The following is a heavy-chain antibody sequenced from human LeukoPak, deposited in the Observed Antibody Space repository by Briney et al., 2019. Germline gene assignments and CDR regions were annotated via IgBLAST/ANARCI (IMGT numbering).Heavy chain of an antibody. D-gene: IGHD2-8*01. CDR3: ARDSLYAIDY. CDR2: IKQDGSEK. J-gene: IGHJ4*02. CDR1: GFTFSRYW. V-gene: IGHV3-7*01. Sequence: GGSLRLSCAASGFTFSRYWMSWVRQAPGKGLEWVANIKQDGSEKYYVDSVKGRFTISRDNAKNSLYLQMNSLRDEDTAVYYCARDSLYAIDYWGQGTLVTVSS.